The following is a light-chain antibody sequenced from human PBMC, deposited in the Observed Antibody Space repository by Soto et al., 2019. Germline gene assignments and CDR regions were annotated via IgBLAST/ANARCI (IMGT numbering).Light chain of an antibody. CDR3: AAYTGNWNGPV. CDR2: RSD. J-gene: IGLJ2*01. Sequence: QFALTQPPSVSGTPGQRVSISCSGDSSTFANNYVHWYQQVPGAAPKLLIYRSDQRPSGIPERFSGSKSGTSASLTISGLRPEDEARYYCAAYTGNWNGPVFGGGTQLTVL. CDR1: SSTFANNY. V-gene: IGLV1-47*01.